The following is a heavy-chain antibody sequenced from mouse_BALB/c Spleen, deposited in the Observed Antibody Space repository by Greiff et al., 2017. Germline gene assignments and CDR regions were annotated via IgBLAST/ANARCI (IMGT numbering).Heavy chain of an antibody. CDR2: INPSTGYT. J-gene: IGHJ4*01. D-gene: IGHD2-1*01. CDR1: GYTFTSYW. Sequence: VQRVESGAELAKPGASVKMSCKASGYTFTSYWMHWVKQRPGQGLEWIGYINPSTGYTEYNQKFKDKATLTADKSSSTAYMQLSSLTSEDSAVYYCARWDYYMDYWGQGTSVTVSS. CDR3: ARWDYYMDY. V-gene: IGHV1-7*01.